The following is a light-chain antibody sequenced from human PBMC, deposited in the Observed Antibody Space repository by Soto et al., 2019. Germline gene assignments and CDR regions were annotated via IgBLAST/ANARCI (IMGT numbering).Light chain of an antibody. CDR1: SSDVGAYNY. CDR2: EVS. J-gene: IGLJ1*01. V-gene: IGLV2-14*01. CDR3: SSLTTSSTYV. Sequence: SALTQPASVSGSPGQSVAISCTGTSSDVGAYNYVSWYQQHPGKAPKLLLSEVSNRPSGDSDRFSGSKSGNTASLTISGLQAEDEADYYCSSLTTSSTYVFGTGTKVP.